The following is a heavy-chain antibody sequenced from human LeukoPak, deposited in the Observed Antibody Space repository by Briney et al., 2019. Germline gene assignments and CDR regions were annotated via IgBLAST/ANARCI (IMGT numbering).Heavy chain of an antibody. Sequence: PGGSLRLSCAASGFTFSDYYMTWIRQAPGKGLEWVSYISSSASPIYYADSVKGRFTISRDNARNSLYLQMNTLRADDTAVYYCARGAVAGSWSDFAAFDIWGQGTMVTLSS. J-gene: IGHJ3*02. D-gene: IGHD6-19*01. CDR3: ARGAVAGSWSDFAAFDI. CDR1: GFTFSDYY. V-gene: IGHV3-11*01. CDR2: ISSSASPI.